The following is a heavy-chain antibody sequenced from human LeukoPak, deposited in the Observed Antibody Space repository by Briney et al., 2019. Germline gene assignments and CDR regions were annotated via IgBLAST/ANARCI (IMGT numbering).Heavy chain of an antibody. CDR1: GGSICRHF. D-gene: IGHD6-19*01. CDR3: TKPTQWLAFDN. J-gene: IGHJ4*02. V-gene: IGHV4-59*11. CDR2: IYNRGTT. Sequence: SETLSLTCTLSGGSICRHFWIWMRQPPGKGLEWIGNIYNRGTTNYNPSLNSRITMSVDTSKNQLSLQLTSVTAADTAVYYCTKPTQWLAFDNWGRGNLVTVSS.